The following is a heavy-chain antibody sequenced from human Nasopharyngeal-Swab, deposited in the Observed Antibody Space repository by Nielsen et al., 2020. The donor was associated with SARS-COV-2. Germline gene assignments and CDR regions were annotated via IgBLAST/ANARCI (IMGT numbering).Heavy chain of an antibody. CDR3: ARDLWFGEIAFDI. CDR1: GFTFSSYS. D-gene: IGHD3-10*01. Sequence: GESLKISCAASGFTFSSYSMNWVRQAPGKGLEWVSSISSSSSYIYYADSVKGRFTISRDNDRNSLYLQMNSLRAEDTAVYYCARDLWFGEIAFDIWGQGTMVTVSS. J-gene: IGHJ3*02. CDR2: ISSSSSYI. V-gene: IGHV3-21*01.